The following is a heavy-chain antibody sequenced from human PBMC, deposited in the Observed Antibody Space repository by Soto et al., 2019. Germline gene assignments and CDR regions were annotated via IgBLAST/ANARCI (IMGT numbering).Heavy chain of an antibody. CDR2: VSYMGRN. Sequence: QVQLQESGPGLVKPSQTLSLTCTVSGGSTSSVDYYWSWIRQPPGKGLEYIGYVSYMGRNDYNPSLKGRVTLSVDKSKNQFSLKLSSVTAADTAEYYCARVQRDTAMGHFDYWGHVTLVTVSS. CDR3: ARVQRDTAMGHFDY. CDR1: GGSTSSVDYY. V-gene: IGHV4-30-4*08. D-gene: IGHD5-18*01. J-gene: IGHJ4*01.